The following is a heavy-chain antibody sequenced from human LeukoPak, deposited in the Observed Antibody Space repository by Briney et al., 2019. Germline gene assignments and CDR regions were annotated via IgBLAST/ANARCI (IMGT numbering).Heavy chain of an antibody. CDR2: LYSDGNT. CDR3: ARGVEPLAANTLVY. Sequence: GGSPRLSCTASGFTVITNDMTWVRQAPGKGLEWVSVLYSDGNTKYADSVQGRFTISRDNSKNTLYLEMNSLSPDDTAVYYCARGVEPLAANTLVYWGQTPRVTLSS. J-gene: IGHJ4*02. V-gene: IGHV3-53*01. D-gene: IGHD1-14*01. CDR1: GFTVITND.